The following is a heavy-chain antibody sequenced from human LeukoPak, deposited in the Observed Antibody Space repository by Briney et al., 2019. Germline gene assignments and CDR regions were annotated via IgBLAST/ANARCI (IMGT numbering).Heavy chain of an antibody. CDR1: GGTFSSYA. J-gene: IGHJ4*02. CDR2: IIPIFGTA. V-gene: IGHV1-69*05. D-gene: IGHD6-13*01. CDR3: ARGSLLGYSSSWFFDY. Sequence: EASVKVSCKASGGTFSSYAISWVRQAPGQGLEWMGGIIPIFGTANYAQKFQGRVTITTDESTSTAYMELSSLRSEDTAVYYCARGSLLGYSSSWFFDYWGQGNLV.